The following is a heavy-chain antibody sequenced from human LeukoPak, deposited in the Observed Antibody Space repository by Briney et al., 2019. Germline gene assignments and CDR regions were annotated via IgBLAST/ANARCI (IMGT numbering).Heavy chain of an antibody. Sequence: SETLSLTCTVSGGSIRISSYSWGWIRQPPGKGLEWIGSIDYSGSTYYNPSLKSRVTIFVDTSKSQFSLNLSSVTAADTAVYHCARQRGSSRNFDNWGQGTLVTVSS. CDR3: ARQRGSSRNFDN. CDR2: IDYSGST. D-gene: IGHD2-15*01. V-gene: IGHV4-39*01. CDR1: GGSIRISSYS. J-gene: IGHJ4*02.